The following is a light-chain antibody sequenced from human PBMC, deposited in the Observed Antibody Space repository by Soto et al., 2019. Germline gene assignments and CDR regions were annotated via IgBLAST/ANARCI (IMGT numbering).Light chain of an antibody. J-gene: IGKJ1*01. CDR3: QQYGSSGT. Sequence: EIVLTQSPATLSLSPGERAILSCRASQSVSTFLAWFQQKPGQPPRLLIYNASNRATGIPDRFSGSGSGTDFTLTISRLEPEDFAVYYCQQYGSSGTFGQGTKVDI. V-gene: IGKV3-20*01. CDR2: NAS. CDR1: QSVSTF.